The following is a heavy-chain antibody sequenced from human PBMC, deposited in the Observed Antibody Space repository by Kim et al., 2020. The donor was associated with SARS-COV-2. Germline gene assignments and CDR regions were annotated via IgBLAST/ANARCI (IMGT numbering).Heavy chain of an antibody. J-gene: IGHJ4*02. Sequence: ASVKVSCKASGYTFTSYGISWVRQAPGQGLEWMGWISAYNGNTNHAQKLQGRVTMTTDTSTSTAYMELRSLRSDDTAVYYCARTPYYDSSRVWGPHFDYWGQGTLVTVSS. CDR2: ISAYNGNT. D-gene: IGHD3-22*01. CDR1: GYTFTSYG. CDR3: ARTPYYDSSRVWGPHFDY. V-gene: IGHV1-18*01.